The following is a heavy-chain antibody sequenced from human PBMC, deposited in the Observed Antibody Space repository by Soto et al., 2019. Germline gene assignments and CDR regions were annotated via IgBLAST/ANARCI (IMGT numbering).Heavy chain of an antibody. V-gene: IGHV1-69*06. CDR3: ARARLATMIVLPPDAFDI. CDR1: GGTFSSYA. Sequence: ASVKVSCKASGGTFSSYAISWVRQAPGQGLEWMGGIIPIFGTANYAQKFRGRVTITADKSTSTAYMELSSLRSEDTAVYYCARARLATMIVLPPDAFDIWGQGTMVTVSS. J-gene: IGHJ3*02. D-gene: IGHD3-22*01. CDR2: IIPIFGTA.